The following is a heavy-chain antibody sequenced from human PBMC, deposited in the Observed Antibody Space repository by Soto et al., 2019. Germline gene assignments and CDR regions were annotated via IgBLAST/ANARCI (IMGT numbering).Heavy chain of an antibody. D-gene: IGHD5-18*01. CDR2: INAGSGNT. V-gene: IGHV1-3*01. CDR1: GYTFSAYT. Sequence: QAQLVQSGAEMKKPGASVKVSCKATGYTFSAYTMNWVRQAPGQSLEWMGWINAGSGNTKYSQNFLGRVSITVDTSASTVYMELTGLTSEATAVYYCARDTDTLGPRANDALDIWGQGTMVTVSS. CDR3: ARDTDTLGPRANDALDI. J-gene: IGHJ3*02.